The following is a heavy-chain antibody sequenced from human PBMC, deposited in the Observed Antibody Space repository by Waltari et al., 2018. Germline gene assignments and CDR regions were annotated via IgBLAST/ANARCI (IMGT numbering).Heavy chain of an antibody. CDR2: ISWNSGSI. D-gene: IGHD3-3*01. J-gene: IGHJ4*02. CDR1: GFTFDDYA. V-gene: IGHV3-9*01. CDR3: AKDRTIFGVVIGGYFDY. Sequence: EVQLVESGGGLVQPGRSLRLSCAASGFTFDDYAMHWVRQAPGKGLEWVSGISWNSGSIGYADAGKGRFTISRDNAKNSLYLQMNSLRAEDTALYYCAKDRTIFGVVIGGYFDYWGQGTLVTVSS.